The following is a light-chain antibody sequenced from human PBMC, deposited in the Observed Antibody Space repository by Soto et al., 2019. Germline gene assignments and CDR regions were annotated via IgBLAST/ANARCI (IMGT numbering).Light chain of an antibody. CDR2: KAS. Sequence: MSQSPISRSASMGKRGISIFRASESVSTWVAWYQQKPGKAPKVLIYKASTLKSGVPSRFSGSGSGTEFTLTISCLQPDDFAPYCWQHSNCYSGGFGQGTKVDIK. CDR1: ESVSTW. J-gene: IGKJ1*01. CDR3: QHSNCYSGG. V-gene: IGKV1-5*03.